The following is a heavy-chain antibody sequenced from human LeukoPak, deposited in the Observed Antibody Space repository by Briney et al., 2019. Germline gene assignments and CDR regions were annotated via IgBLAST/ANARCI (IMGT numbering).Heavy chain of an antibody. J-gene: IGHJ4*02. CDR1: GFTVSSYY. V-gene: IGHV3-66*01. CDR2: IYSGGST. D-gene: IGHD3-9*01. CDR3: AKDSLRLRYYDILTGYYIPWGYFDY. Sequence: GGSLRLSCAASGFTVSSYYMSWVRQAPGKGLEWVSVIYSGGSTYYADSVKGRFTISRDNSKNTLYLQMNSLRAEDTAVYYCAKDSLRLRYYDILTGYYIPWGYFDYWGQGTLVTVSS.